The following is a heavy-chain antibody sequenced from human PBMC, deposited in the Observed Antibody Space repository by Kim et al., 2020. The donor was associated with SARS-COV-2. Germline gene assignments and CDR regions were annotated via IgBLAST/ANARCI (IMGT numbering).Heavy chain of an antibody. CDR3: AKDHPSSGWPTFDS. J-gene: IGHJ4*02. D-gene: IGHD6-19*01. Sequence: GGSLRLSCAASGFTFSRRAMSWVRQVPGKGLEWIASVNNNNNPYYADSVKGRFTVSGDITKDTLYLQMNSLRADDTALYYCAKDHPSSGWPTFDSWGQGTMVAVSS. CDR1: GFTFSRRA. V-gene: IGHV3-23*05. CDR2: VNNNNNP.